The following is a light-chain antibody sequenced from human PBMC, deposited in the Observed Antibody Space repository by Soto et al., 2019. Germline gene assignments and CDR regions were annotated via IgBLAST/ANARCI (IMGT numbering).Light chain of an antibody. CDR1: QDIRTS. Sequence: DIQMTQSPSSLSASVGDRVSITCQASQDIRTSLSWIQQKPGRAPKLLIYGASYLETGVPSRFRGSGSGTDFTFTISSLQPEAIATYYCQHYHNLPPFTFGPGTRVDVK. CDR2: GAS. V-gene: IGKV1-33*01. CDR3: QHYHNLPPFT. J-gene: IGKJ3*01.